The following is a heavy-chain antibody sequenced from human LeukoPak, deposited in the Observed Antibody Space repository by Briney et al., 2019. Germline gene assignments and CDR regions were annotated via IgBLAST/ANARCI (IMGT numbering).Heavy chain of an antibody. J-gene: IGHJ4*02. CDR1: GFTVSSNY. CDR3: ARKGLPDH. V-gene: IGHV3-66*01. CDR2: IYSGGST. Sequence: PGGSLRLSCTASGFTVSSNYMSWVRQAPGKGLEWVSVIYSGGSTYYADSVKGRFTISRDNSKNTLYLQMNNLRTDDTAVYYCARKGLPDHWGQGTLVTVSS.